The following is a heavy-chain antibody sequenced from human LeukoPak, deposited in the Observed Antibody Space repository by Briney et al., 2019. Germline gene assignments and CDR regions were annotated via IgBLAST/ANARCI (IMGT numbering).Heavy chain of an antibody. J-gene: IGHJ2*01. CDR3: ARGLLIPAATRYWYFDL. Sequence: MPSETLSLTCAVSGGSFSGYYWTWIRQPPGKGLEWIGEINHSGSTNYNPSLKSRVTISVDTSRQHFSLNLSSATAADTAVYYCARGLLIPAATRYWYFDLWGRGTLVTVSS. V-gene: IGHV4-34*01. D-gene: IGHD2-2*01. CDR1: GGSFSGYY. CDR2: INHSGST.